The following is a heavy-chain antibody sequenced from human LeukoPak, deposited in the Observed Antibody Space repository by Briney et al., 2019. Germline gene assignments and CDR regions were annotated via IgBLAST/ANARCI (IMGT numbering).Heavy chain of an antibody. D-gene: IGHD1-26*01. J-gene: IGHJ4*02. CDR3: ARAEGATTIDY. CDR2: IGNINYSGRT. CDR1: GGSISSSSDY. V-gene: IGHV4-39*07. Sequence: SETLSLTCTISGGSISSSSDYWSWIRQPPGKGLEWIGNIGNINYSGRTYYNPSLKSRVTISVDTSMNQFSLRLSSVTAADTAVYYCARAEGATTIDYWGQGTLVTVSS.